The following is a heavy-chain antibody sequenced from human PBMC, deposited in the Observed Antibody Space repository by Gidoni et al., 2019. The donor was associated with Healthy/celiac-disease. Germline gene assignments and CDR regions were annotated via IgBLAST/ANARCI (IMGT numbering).Heavy chain of an antibody. CDR1: GGSFSGYY. CDR2: INHSGST. CDR3: ARGAYCSSTSCYTDNDAFDI. J-gene: IGHJ3*02. Sequence: QVQLQQWGAGLLKPSETLSLTCAVYGGSFSGYYWSWIRQPPGKGLEWIGEINHSGSTNYNPSLKSRVTISVDTSKNQFSLKLSSVTAADTAVYYCARGAYCSSTSCYTDNDAFDIWGQGTMVTVSS. D-gene: IGHD2-2*02. V-gene: IGHV4-34*01.